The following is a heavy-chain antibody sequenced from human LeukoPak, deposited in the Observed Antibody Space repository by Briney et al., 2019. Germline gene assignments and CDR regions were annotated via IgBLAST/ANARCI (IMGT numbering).Heavy chain of an antibody. Sequence: PGGSLRLSCAASGFTFSSYWMHWVRQAPGKGLVWVSRISSDGSSTIYADSVKGRFTVSRDNAKDTLYLQMNSLRAEDTAVYYCARDRGGSGPTTTDYWGQGTLVTVSS. V-gene: IGHV3-74*01. CDR3: ARDRGGSGPTTTDY. J-gene: IGHJ4*02. CDR1: GFTFSSYW. D-gene: IGHD6-19*01. CDR2: ISSDGSST.